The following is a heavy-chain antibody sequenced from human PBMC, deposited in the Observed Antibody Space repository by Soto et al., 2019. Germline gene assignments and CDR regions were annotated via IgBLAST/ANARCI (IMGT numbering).Heavy chain of an antibody. D-gene: IGHD3-10*01. V-gene: IGHV1-69*01. CDR1: GGTFSRHS. CDR2: IIPIFDAT. J-gene: IGHJ4*02. CDR3: ARDLTSVRGS. Sequence: QVQMVQSGAEVKKPGSSARVSCKVSGGTFSRHSISWVRQAPGQGLEWMGGIIPIFDATQYAQKFQGRLTITADESTTTFHMDLSGLRAEATAIYYCARDLTSVRGSWGQGTLVTVS.